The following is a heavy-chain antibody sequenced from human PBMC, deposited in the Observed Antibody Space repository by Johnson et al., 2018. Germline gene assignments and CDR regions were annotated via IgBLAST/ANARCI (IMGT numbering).Heavy chain of an antibody. CDR2: LFHSGST. D-gene: IGHD3-3*01. CDR1: GGSINDYS. CDR3: ARRADFRIVYYEGDHYYYSGLDV. J-gene: IGHJ6*02. Sequence: QVQLQESGPGLVKPSETLSLNCTVSGGSINDYSWNWIQQAPGKGLEWIGYLFHSGSTNYNPSLKSRVTISVDMSRKQFSLRLTSVPAADTAVYFCARRADFRIVYYEGDHYYYSGLDVWGQGTTVTVSS. V-gene: IGHV4-59*01.